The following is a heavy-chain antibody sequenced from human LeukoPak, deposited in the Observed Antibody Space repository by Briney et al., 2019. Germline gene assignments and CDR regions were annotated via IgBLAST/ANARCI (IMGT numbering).Heavy chain of an antibody. J-gene: IGHJ4*02. CDR2: INPNSGGT. Sequence: ASVKVSCKATGYTFTDYYIHWVRQAPGQGLEWMGWINPNSGGTNYAQKFQGRVTMTRDTSISTAYMELSRLRSDDTAVSYCAREISDDGSNYFDYWGQGTLVTVSS. D-gene: IGHD5-24*01. CDR3: AREISDDGSNYFDY. V-gene: IGHV1-2*02. CDR1: GYTFTDYY.